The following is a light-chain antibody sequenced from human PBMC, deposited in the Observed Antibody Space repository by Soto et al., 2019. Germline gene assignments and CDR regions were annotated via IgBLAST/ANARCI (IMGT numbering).Light chain of an antibody. Sequence: ESVLTQYPGTLSLSPGERATLSCRASQSVSSNYLAWSQQKPGQAPRLLIYGASSRATGIPDRFSGSGSGTDFTLTISRLEHEDFAVYYCQQFSSYQLTFGGGTKVDI. CDR3: QQFSSYQLT. CDR1: QSVSSNY. CDR2: GAS. J-gene: IGKJ4*01. V-gene: IGKV3-20*01.